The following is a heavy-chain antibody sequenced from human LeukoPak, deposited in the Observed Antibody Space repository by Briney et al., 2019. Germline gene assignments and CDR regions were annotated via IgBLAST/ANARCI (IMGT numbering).Heavy chain of an antibody. D-gene: IGHD6-6*01. CDR1: GGSISSYY. J-gene: IGHJ4*02. CDR3: ARMSIATLDY. V-gene: IGHV4-59*08. Sequence: SETLSLTCTVSGGSISSYYWSWIRQPPGKGLEWIGYIYYSGSTNYNPSLKSRVTISVDTSKNQFSLKLSSVTAADTAVYYCARMSIATLDYWGQGTLVTVSS. CDR2: IYYSGST.